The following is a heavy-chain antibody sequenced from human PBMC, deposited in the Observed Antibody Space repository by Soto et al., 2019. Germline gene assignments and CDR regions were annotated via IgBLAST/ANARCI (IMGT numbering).Heavy chain of an antibody. CDR1: GGSVSSGSYY. CDR2: IYYSGST. CDR3: AKDAYYYDSSGYYRDTSWGAFDI. V-gene: IGHV4-61*01. J-gene: IGHJ3*02. D-gene: IGHD3-22*01. Sequence: SETLSLTCTVSGGSVSSGSYYWSWIRQPPGKGLEWIGYIYYSGSTNYNPSLKSRVTISVDTSKNQFSLKLSSVTAADTAVYYCAKDAYYYDSSGYYRDTSWGAFDIWGQGTMVTVSS.